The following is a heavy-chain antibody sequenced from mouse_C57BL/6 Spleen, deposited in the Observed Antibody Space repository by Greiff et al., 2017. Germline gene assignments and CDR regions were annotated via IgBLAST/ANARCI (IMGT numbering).Heavy chain of an antibody. J-gene: IGHJ4*01. CDR3: ARRYYGSSGYAMDY. Sequence: EVQRVESGGGLVKPGGSLKLSCAASGFTFSDYGMHWVRQAPEKGLEWVAYISSGSSTIYYADTVKGRFTISRDNAKNTLFLQMTSLRSEDTAMYYCARRYYGSSGYAMDYWGQGTSVTVSS. V-gene: IGHV5-17*01. CDR1: GFTFSDYG. CDR2: ISSGSSTI. D-gene: IGHD1-1*01.